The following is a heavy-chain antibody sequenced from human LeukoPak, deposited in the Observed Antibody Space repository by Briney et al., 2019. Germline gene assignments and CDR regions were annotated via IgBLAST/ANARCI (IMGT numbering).Heavy chain of an antibody. CDR3: ARAQNYYDSSGYYYKDYYYGMDV. CDR1: GGTFSSYA. V-gene: IGHV1-69*04. CDR2: IIPILGIA. J-gene: IGHJ6*02. Sequence: ASVKVSCKASGGTFSSYAISWVRQAPGQGLEWMGRIIPILGIANYAQKFQGRVTITADKSTSTAYMELSSLRSEDTAVYYCARAQNYYDSSGYYYKDYYYGMDVWGQGTTVTVS. D-gene: IGHD3-22*01.